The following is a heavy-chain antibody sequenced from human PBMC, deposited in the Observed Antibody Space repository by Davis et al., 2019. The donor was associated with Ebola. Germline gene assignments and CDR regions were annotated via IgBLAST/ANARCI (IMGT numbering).Heavy chain of an antibody. J-gene: IGHJ4*02. D-gene: IGHD6-19*01. V-gene: IGHV3-23*01. Sequence: GESLKISCAASGFTFSSYAMSWVRQAPGKGLEWVSAISGSGGSTYYADSVKGRFTISRDNCKNTLYLQMNSLRAEDTAVYYCAKGTSSGWPRGYWGQGTLVTVSS. CDR1: GFTFSSYA. CDR3: AKGTSSGWPRGY. CDR2: ISGSGGST.